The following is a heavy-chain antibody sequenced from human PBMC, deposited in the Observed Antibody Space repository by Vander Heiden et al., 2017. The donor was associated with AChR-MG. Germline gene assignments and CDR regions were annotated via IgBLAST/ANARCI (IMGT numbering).Heavy chain of an antibody. CDR1: GSTYSSYA. D-gene: IGHD6-19*01. CDR3: ARDYSSGWYGFDY. CDR2: ISYDGSNK. V-gene: IGHV3-30-3*01. J-gene: IGHJ4*02. Sequence: QVQLVESGGGVVQPGRSLRLSCAASGSTYSSYAKHWVRQAPGKGLEWVAVISYDGSNKCYADSVKGRLTISKDNSKNTLYLQMNSLRAEDTAVYYCARDYSSGWYGFDYWGQGTLVTVSS.